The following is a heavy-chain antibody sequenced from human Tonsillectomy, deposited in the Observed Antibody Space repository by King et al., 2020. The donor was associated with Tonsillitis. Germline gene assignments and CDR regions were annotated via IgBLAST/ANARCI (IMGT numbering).Heavy chain of an antibody. CDR1: GGTFSSYA. D-gene: IGHD3-16*02. CDR2: IIPILGIA. J-gene: IGHJ5*02. V-gene: IGHV1-69*04. Sequence: QLVQSGAEVKKRGSSVKVSCKASGGTFSSYAISWVRQAPGQGLEWMGRIIPILGIANYAQKFQGRVTITADKSTSTAYMELSSRGSEDTAVYYWASSRIMITFGGVIVPGNWFDPWGQGTLVTVSS. CDR3: ASSRIMITFGGVIVPGNWFDP.